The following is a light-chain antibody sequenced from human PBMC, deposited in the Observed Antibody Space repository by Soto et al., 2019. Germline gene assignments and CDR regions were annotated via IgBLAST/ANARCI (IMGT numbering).Light chain of an antibody. CDR1: QDIGTW. V-gene: IGKV1-5*03. CDR3: QQYSAYSSWT. Sequence: DIQMTQSPSTLSASVGDRVTITCRASQDIGTWLAWYQQKPEKAPKVLIYRASHLESGVPSRFSASGYGTEFTLTISSLQPDDSATYYCQQYSAYSSWTFGQGTKVDNK. CDR2: RAS. J-gene: IGKJ1*01.